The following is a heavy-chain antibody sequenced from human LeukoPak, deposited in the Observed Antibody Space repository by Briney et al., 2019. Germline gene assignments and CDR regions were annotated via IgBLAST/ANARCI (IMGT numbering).Heavy chain of an antibody. CDR3: ASASSHRIAAGGDY. CDR2: INSDGSSR. CDR1: GFTFSNYW. J-gene: IGHJ4*02. Sequence: HPGGSLRLSCAASGFTFSNYWMHWVRQAPGKGLVWVSRINSDGSSRNYADSVKGRFTISRDNAKNTLYLQMNSLRAEDTAVYYCASASSHRIAAGGDYWGQGTQVTVSS. V-gene: IGHV3-74*01. D-gene: IGHD6-13*01.